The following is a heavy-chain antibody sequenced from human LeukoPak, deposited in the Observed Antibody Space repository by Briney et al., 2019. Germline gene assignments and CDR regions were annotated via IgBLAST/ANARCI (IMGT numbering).Heavy chain of an antibody. D-gene: IGHD6-13*01. CDR3: AKDHVAAAGSVDY. Sequence: PGGSLRLSCAASGFTFSNAWMSWVRQAPGKGLEWVAVISYDGSNKYYADSVKGRFTISRDNSKNTLYLQMNSLRAEDTAVYYCAKDHVAAAGSVDYWGQGTLVTVSS. CDR1: GFTFSNAW. J-gene: IGHJ4*02. V-gene: IGHV3-30*18. CDR2: ISYDGSNK.